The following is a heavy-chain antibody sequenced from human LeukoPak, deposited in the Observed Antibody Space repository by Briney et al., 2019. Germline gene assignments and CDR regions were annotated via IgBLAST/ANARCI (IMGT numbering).Heavy chain of an antibody. J-gene: IGHJ4*02. CDR2: ISGPGGST. D-gene: IGHD3-10*01. CDR1: GFIFSTYA. V-gene: IGHV3-23*01. Sequence: PGGSLRLSCAASGFIFSTYAMDWVRQAPGKGLEWVSGISGPGGSTYYADSVKGRFTISRDNAKNSLFLQMNSLRDEDTAVYYCARGRSSSYYGSGDNLYYFDYWGQGTLVTVSS. CDR3: ARGRSSSYYGSGDNLYYFDY.